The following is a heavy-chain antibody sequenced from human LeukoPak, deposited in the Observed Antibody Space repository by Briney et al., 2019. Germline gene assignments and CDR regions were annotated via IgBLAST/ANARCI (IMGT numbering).Heavy chain of an antibody. CDR1: GGSISSSSYY. Sequence: SSETLSLTCTVSGGSISSSSYYWGWIRQPPGKGLEWIGSIYYSGSTYYNPSLKSRVTISVDTSKNQFSLKLSSVTAADTAVYYCVRTARGSIYFDYGGQGTLDTVSS. CDR3: VRTARGSIYFDY. D-gene: IGHD3-3*01. J-gene: IGHJ4*02. V-gene: IGHV4-39*01. CDR2: IYYSGST.